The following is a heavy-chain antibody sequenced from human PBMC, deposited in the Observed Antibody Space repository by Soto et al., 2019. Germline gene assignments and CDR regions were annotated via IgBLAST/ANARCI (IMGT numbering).Heavy chain of an antibody. V-gene: IGHV4-30-4*01. D-gene: IGHD2-15*01. Sequence: QLQLQESGPGLVKPSQTLSLTCTVSGGSISSGDYYWTWIRQPPGKGLEWIGYIYYSGSAYYNPSLNSRVTISVDTSKNQFSLQLSSVTAADTAVYYCASGHGRVVAATPFKGGWFDPWGQGTLVTVSS. CDR2: IYYSGSA. CDR1: GGSISSGDYY. CDR3: ASGHGRVVAATPFKGGWFDP. J-gene: IGHJ5*02.